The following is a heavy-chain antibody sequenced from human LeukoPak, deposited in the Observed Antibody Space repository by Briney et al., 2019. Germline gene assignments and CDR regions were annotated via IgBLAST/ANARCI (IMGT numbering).Heavy chain of an antibody. J-gene: IGHJ4*02. CDR1: GGSISSYY. Sequence: WETLSLTCTVSGGSISSYYWSWIRQPPGKGLEWIGYIYYSGSTNYNPSLKSRVTISVGTSKNQFSLKLSSVTAADTAVYYCASDYSNYYLDYWGQGTLVTVSS. CDR3: ASDYSNYYLDY. CDR2: IYYSGST. D-gene: IGHD4-11*01. V-gene: IGHV4-59*08.